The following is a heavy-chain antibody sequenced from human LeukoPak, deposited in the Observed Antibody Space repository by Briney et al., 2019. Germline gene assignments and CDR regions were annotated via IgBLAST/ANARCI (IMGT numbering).Heavy chain of an antibody. CDR3: ARYDRIDAYAFDI. CDR1: GGSISSYY. CDR2: IYYGGST. Sequence: PSETLSLTCTVSGGSISSYYWSWIRQPPGKGLEWIGYIYYGGSTNYNPSLKSRVTISVDTSKNQFSLKLSSVTAADTAVYYCARYDRIDAYAFDIWGQGTMVTVSS. V-gene: IGHV4-59*01. D-gene: IGHD1-14*01. J-gene: IGHJ3*02.